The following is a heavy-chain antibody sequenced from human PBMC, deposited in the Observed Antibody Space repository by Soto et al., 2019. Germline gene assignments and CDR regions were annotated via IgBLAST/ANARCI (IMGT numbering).Heavy chain of an antibody. Sequence: QVKLVQSGAEGKEPGASGKVSCKASGYTFPSYGISWGRQALGQGLEWMGWISAYNGNTKYAQKLQGRVTMTTDTSTSTAYMEVRSLRSDDTAVYYCARDLAVGLVDYWGQGTLVTVSS. CDR3: ARDLAVGLVDY. V-gene: IGHV1-18*01. D-gene: IGHD6-19*01. CDR1: GYTFPSYG. CDR2: ISAYNGNT. J-gene: IGHJ4*02.